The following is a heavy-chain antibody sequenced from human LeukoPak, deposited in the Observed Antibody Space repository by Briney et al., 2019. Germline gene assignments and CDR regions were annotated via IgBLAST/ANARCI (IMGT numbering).Heavy chain of an antibody. J-gene: IGHJ4*02. CDR2: ISGSGIYT. Sequence: GGSLRLSCVASGFSFSSYAITWVRQAPGRGLEWVSSISGSGIYTHFADSVKGRFSISRDNSKNTLYLQMSSLRPEDTAVYYCATTGGFDYWGQGTLVTVSS. CDR3: ATTGGFDY. V-gene: IGHV3-23*01. D-gene: IGHD1-1*01. CDR1: GFSFSSYA.